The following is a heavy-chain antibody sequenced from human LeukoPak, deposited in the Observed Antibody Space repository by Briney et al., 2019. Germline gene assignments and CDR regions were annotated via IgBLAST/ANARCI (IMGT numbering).Heavy chain of an antibody. CDR1: GYTFTSYD. J-gene: IGHJ3*02. CDR3: ARVTSGSYYKYAFDI. V-gene: IGHV1-8*01. CDR2: MNPNSGNT. Sequence: ASVKVSCKASGYTFTSYDINWVRQATGQGLEWMGWMNPNSGNTGYAQKFQGRVTMTRNTSISTAYMELRSLRSDDTAVYYCARVTSGSYYKYAFDIWGQGTMVTVSS. D-gene: IGHD1-26*01.